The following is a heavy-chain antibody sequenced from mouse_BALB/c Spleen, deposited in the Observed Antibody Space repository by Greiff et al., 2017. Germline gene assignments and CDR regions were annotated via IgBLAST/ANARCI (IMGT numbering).Heavy chain of an antibody. CDR3: ARSYYRYGGAMDY. V-gene: IGHV1-9*01. Sequence: QVQLKQSGAELMKPGASVKISCKATGYTFSSYWIEWVKQRPGHGLEWIGEILPGSGSTNYNEKFKGKATFTADTSSNTAYMQLSSLTSEDSAVYYCARSYYRYGGAMDYWGQGTSVTVSS. CDR1: GYTFSSYW. CDR2: ILPGSGST. J-gene: IGHJ4*01. D-gene: IGHD2-14*01.